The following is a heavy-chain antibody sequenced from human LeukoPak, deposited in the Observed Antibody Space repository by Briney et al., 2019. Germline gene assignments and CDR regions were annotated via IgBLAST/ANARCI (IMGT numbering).Heavy chain of an antibody. Sequence: ASVKVSCKASGYTFTSYDINWVRQATGQGLEWMGWMNPNSGNTDYAQKFQGRVTMTRNTSISTAYMELSSLRSEDTAVYYCARDLRGYSYYYGMDVWGQGTTVTVSS. CDR1: GYTFTSYD. J-gene: IGHJ6*02. D-gene: IGHD5-12*01. V-gene: IGHV1-8*01. CDR3: ARDLRGYSYYYGMDV. CDR2: MNPNSGNT.